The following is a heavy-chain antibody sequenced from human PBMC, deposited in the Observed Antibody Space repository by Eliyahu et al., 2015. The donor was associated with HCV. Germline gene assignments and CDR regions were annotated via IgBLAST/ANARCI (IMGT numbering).Heavy chain of an antibody. Sequence: QVQLVQSGAEVKKPGSSVKVSCKASGGXFSSYAISWVRQAPGQGLEWXGRIIPXXGIXNYAQKFXGRVTITADKSTSTAYMELSSLRSEDTAVYYCARLWGSGSLSWDVWGQGTTVTVSS. CDR2: IIPXXGIX. CDR1: GGXFSSYA. J-gene: IGHJ6*02. V-gene: IGHV1-69*04. D-gene: IGHD3-10*01. CDR3: ARLWGSGSLSWDV.